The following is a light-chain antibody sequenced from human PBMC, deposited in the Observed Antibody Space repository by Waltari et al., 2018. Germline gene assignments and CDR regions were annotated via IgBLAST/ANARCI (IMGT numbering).Light chain of an antibody. CDR3: QQYYSILPLT. CDR1: QSVLHTLHNKNY. J-gene: IGKJ4*01. V-gene: IGKV4-1*01. CDR2: WAS. Sequence: DIVMTQSPDSQAVSLGERATLNCQSSQSVLHTLHNKNYLAWYQQKPGQPPKLIINWASTRESGVPARYSGSGSGTDFTLTISSLQAEDVAVYYCQQYYSILPLTFGGGTKVEIK.